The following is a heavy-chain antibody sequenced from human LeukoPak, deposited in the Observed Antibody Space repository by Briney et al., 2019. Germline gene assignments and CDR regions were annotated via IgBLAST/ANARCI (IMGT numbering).Heavy chain of an antibody. CDR1: GYTLTELS. CDR3: ATVSLYSSSWSIFDY. D-gene: IGHD6-13*01. V-gene: IGHV1-24*01. Sequence: ASVKVSCKVSGYTLTELSMHWVRQAPGKGLEWMGGLDPEDGETIYAQKFQGRVTMTEDTSTDTAYMELSSLRSEDTAVYYCATVSLYSSSWSIFDYWGQGTLVTVSS. CDR2: LDPEDGET. J-gene: IGHJ4*02.